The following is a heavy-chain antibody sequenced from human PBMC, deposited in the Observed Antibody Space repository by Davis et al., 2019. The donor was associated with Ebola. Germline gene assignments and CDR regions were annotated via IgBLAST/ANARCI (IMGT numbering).Heavy chain of an antibody. Sequence: PGGSLRLSCTDSVITFSSYAMTWVRQAPGKGLEWVAVISYDGSNKYYADSVKGRFTISRDNSKNTLYLQMNSLRAEDTAVYYCARATTPVGWGQGTLVTVSS. J-gene: IGHJ4*02. CDR1: VITFSSYA. D-gene: IGHD2-15*01. V-gene: IGHV3-30-3*01. CDR2: ISYDGSNK. CDR3: ARATTPVG.